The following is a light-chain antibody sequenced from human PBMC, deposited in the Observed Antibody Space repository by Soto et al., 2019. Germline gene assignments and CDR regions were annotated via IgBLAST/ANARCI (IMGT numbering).Light chain of an antibody. J-gene: IGKJ1*01. CDR3: MQGTHWPPT. CDR2: KAS. CDR1: QSVVYSDGIAY. V-gene: IGKV2-30*01. Sequence: DVVMTQSPLSLPVTLGQSASISCRSSQSVVYSDGIAYLSWVQQRPGQSPRRLIYKASNRDSGVPDRFSGSGSGTDFTLTISRVEAEDVGVYYCMQGTHWPPTFGRGTKVEIK.